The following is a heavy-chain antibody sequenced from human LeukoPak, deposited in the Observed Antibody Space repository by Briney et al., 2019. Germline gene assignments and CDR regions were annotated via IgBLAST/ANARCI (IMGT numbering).Heavy chain of an antibody. D-gene: IGHD2-2*02. V-gene: IGHV3-7*01. J-gene: IGHJ6*03. CDR3: ARETCSSSSCYTHYYYYMDV. CDR1: GFTFSSYW. CDR2: IKQDGSEK. Sequence: RGSLRLSCAASGFTFSSYWMSWVRQAPGKGLEWVANIKQDGSEKYYVDSVQGRFTISRDNAKNSLYLQMNSLRAEDTAVYYCARETCSSSSCYTHYYYYMDVWGKGTTVTVSS.